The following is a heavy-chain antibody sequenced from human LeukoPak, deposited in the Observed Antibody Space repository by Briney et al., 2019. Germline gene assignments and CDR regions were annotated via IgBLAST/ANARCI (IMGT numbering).Heavy chain of an antibody. J-gene: IGHJ4*02. CDR1: GFTFSRYW. Sequence: GGSLRLSCAASGFTFSRYWMSWARQAPGKGLEWVANIKQDGSEKYYVDSVKGRFTISRDNAKNSLYLQVNSLRADDTAVYYCAREACRDTSVGYWGQGTLVTVSS. V-gene: IGHV3-7*05. D-gene: IGHD5-18*01. CDR3: AREACRDTSVGY. CDR2: IKQDGSEK.